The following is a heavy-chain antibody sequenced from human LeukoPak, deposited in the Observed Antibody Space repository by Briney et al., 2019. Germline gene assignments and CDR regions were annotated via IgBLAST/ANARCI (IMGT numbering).Heavy chain of an antibody. J-gene: IGHJ5*02. D-gene: IGHD6-13*01. CDR3: ARGSLRSSNNPLYWFDP. CDR2: INPNSGGT. V-gene: IGHV1-2*04. CDR1: GYTFTSYY. Sequence: ASVKVSCTASGYTFTSYYIHWVRQAPGQGLEWMGWINPNSGGTNYAQKFQGWVTMTRDTSISTAYMELSRLRSDDTAVYYCARGSLRSSNNPLYWFDPWGQGTLVTVSS.